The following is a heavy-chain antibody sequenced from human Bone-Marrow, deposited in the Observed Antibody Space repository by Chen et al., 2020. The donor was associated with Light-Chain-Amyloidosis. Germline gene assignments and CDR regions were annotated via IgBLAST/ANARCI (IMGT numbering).Heavy chain of an antibody. CDR2: IYNDADGSR. V-gene: IGHV3-53*02. CDR1: GFIVSDLY. Sequence: EVQLVETGGGLIQPGGSLRLSCAASGFIVSDLYMNWVRQAPGKGPEWVAVIYNDADGSRHYSDSVRGRFAISSDNSKNTVYLQMDSLRAEDTAIYYCTRGYRAAGGSGSGYFDYWGQGVLVTVSS. CDR3: TRGYRAAGGSGSGYFDY. J-gene: IGHJ4*02. D-gene: IGHD1-1*01.